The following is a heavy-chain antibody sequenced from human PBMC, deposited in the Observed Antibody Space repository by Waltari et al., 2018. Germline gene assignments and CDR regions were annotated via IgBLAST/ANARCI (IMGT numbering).Heavy chain of an antibody. CDR1: GFTFSSYW. J-gene: IGHJ4*02. Sequence: EVQLEESWGGLVQPGGSLRLSCAASGFTFSSYWMHWVRQAPGKGLVWVSRINSDGSTLSYADSVKGRFTISRDNAKNTLYLQMNSLSAEDTAVYYCASAYYDILDWGQGTLVTVSS. V-gene: IGHV3-74*01. D-gene: IGHD3-9*01. CDR3: ASAYYDILD. CDR2: INSDGSTL.